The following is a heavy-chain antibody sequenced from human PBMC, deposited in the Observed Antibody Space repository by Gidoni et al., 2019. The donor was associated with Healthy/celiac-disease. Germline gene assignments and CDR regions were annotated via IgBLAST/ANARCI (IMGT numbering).Heavy chain of an antibody. CDR3: ARSKDSGSYLAAAAFDI. D-gene: IGHD1-26*01. V-gene: IGHV1-69*01. CDR2: IIPIFGTA. CDR1: GGTFSSYA. Sequence: PGSSVKVSCKASGGTFSSYAISWVRQAPGQGLEWMGGIIPIFGTANYAQKFQGRVTITADESTSTAYMELSSLRSEDTAVYYCARSKDSGSYLAAAAFDIWGQGTMVTVSS. J-gene: IGHJ3*02.